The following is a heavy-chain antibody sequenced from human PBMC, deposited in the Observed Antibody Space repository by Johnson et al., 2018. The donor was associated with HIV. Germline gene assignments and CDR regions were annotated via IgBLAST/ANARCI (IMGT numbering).Heavy chain of an antibody. V-gene: IGHV3-30-3*01. Sequence: QEKLVESGGGVVQPGRSLRLSCAASGFTFSSYAMHWVRQAPGKGLEWVAVISYDGSNKYYADSVKGRFTISRDNTKNTLHLQMHSLRAEDTAVYYCASGAAAAPDAFDFWGQGTMVIVSS. CDR1: GFTFSSYA. CDR2: ISYDGSNK. D-gene: IGHD6-13*01. CDR3: ASGAAAAPDAFDF. J-gene: IGHJ3*01.